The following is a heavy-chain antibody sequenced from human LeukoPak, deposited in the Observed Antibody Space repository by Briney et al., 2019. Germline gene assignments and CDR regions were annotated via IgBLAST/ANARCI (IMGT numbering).Heavy chain of an antibody. Sequence: PGGSLRLSCAASGFTFDDYAMQWVRQAPGKGLEWVSDISWNSGSLGYADSVKGRFTISRDNAKNSLYLQMNSLRAEDTALYYCAKEDRRGRHFDYWGQGTLVTVSS. CDR3: AKEDRRGRHFDY. CDR2: ISWNSGSL. D-gene: IGHD3-16*01. J-gene: IGHJ4*02. CDR1: GFTFDDYA. V-gene: IGHV3-9*01.